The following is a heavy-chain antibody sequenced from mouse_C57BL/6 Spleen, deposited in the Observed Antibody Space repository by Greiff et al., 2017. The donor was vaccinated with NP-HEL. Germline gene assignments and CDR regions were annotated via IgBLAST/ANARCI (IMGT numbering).Heavy chain of an antibody. V-gene: IGHV5-16*01. J-gene: IGHJ1*03. CDR1: GFTFSDYY. CDR3: ARDRDSNYLYWYCDV. D-gene: IGHD2-5*01. Sequence: EVQLQESEGGLVQPGSSMKLSCTASGFTFSDYYMAWVRQVPEKGLEWVANINYDGSSTYYLDSLKSRFIISRDNAKNILYLQMSSLKSEDTATYYCARDRDSNYLYWYCDVWGTGTTVTVSS. CDR2: INYDGSST.